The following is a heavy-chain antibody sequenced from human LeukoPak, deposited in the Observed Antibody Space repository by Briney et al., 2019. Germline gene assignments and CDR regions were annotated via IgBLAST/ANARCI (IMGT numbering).Heavy chain of an antibody. CDR2: ISSSGQST. Sequence: GGSLRLSCAASGFTFSSYTMAWVRQAPGKGLEWVSGISSSGQSTYHADSVKGRFTISRDNSKNTLYLQMNSLRAEDTAVYYCAKAKTQAMVLPGNYWGQGTLVTVSS. J-gene: IGHJ4*02. CDR3: AKAKTQAMVLPGNY. V-gene: IGHV3-23*01. D-gene: IGHD5-18*01. CDR1: GFTFSSYT.